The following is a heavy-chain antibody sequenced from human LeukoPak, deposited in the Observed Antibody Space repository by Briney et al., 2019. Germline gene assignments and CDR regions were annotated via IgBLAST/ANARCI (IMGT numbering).Heavy chain of an antibody. V-gene: IGHV1-8*01. D-gene: IGHD4-17*01. CDR1: GYTFTSYD. J-gene: IGHJ5*02. Sequence: ASVKVSCKASGYTFTSYDINWVRQATGQGLEWMGWMNPNSGNTGYAQKFQGRVTMTRNTSISTAYMELSSPRSEDTAVYYCARGGDYLNWFDPWGQGTLVTVSS. CDR2: MNPNSGNT. CDR3: ARGGDYLNWFDP.